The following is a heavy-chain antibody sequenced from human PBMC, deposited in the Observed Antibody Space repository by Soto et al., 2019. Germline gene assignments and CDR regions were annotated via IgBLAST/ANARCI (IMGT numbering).Heavy chain of an antibody. Sequence: ASVKVSCKASGYTFTSYDINWVRQATGQGLEWMGWMNPNSGNTGYAQKFQGRVTMTRNTSISTAYMELSSLRSEDTAVYYCARGRRVQYFDWPPPYYFDYWGQGTLVTVSS. CDR3: ARGRRVQYFDWPPPYYFDY. J-gene: IGHJ4*02. CDR2: MNPNSGNT. D-gene: IGHD3-9*01. V-gene: IGHV1-8*01. CDR1: GYTFTSYD.